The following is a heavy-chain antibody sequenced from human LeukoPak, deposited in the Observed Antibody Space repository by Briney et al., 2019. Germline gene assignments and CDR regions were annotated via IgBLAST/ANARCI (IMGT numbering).Heavy chain of an antibody. CDR1: GFTFSNYS. CDR2: ISSSSSYI. V-gene: IGHV3-21*04. D-gene: IGHD3-16*01. Sequence: KTGGSLRLSCAASGFTFSNYSMNWVRQAPGKGLEWVSSISSSSSYIYYADSVKGRFTISRDNAKNSLYLQMSNLRAEDTAVYFCARGGGLDVWGQGATVTVSS. J-gene: IGHJ6*02. CDR3: ARGGGLDV.